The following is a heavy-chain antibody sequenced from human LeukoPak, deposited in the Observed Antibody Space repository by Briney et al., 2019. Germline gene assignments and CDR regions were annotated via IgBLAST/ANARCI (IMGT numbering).Heavy chain of an antibody. CDR3: ARAGTTIGGGYWFDP. D-gene: IGHD1-1*01. Sequence: GGSLRLSCAASGFTFSSSAMSWVRQAPGKGLEWVSAISNNGGYTYYADSVQGRFTISRDNPKKTLYLQMNSLRAEDTAVYYCARAGTTIGGGYWFDPWGQGTLVTVSS. CDR2: ISNNGGYT. J-gene: IGHJ5*02. CDR1: GFTFSSSA. V-gene: IGHV3-23*01.